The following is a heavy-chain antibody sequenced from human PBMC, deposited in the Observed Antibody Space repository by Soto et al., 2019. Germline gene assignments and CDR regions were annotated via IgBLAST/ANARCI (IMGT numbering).Heavy chain of an antibody. V-gene: IGHV4-34*01. Sequence: SETLSLTCAVYGGSFSGYYWSWIRQPPGKGLEWIGEINHSGSTNYNPSLKSRVTISVDTSKNQFSLKLSSVTAADTAVYYCARGHGYSGYDSGRRSFSGMDVWGQGTTVTVSS. CDR2: INHSGST. D-gene: IGHD5-12*01. CDR3: ARGHGYSGYDSGRRSFSGMDV. J-gene: IGHJ6*02. CDR1: GGSFSGYY.